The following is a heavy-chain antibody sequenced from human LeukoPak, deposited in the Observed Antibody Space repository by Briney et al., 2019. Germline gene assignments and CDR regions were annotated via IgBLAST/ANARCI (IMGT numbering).Heavy chain of an antibody. V-gene: IGHV3-11*04. J-gene: IGHJ4*02. CDR3: ARDKGGYNYEYYFDS. CDR2: ISSSGSTI. D-gene: IGHD5-18*01. Sequence: GGSLRLSCAASGFTFSDYYMSWIRQAPGKGLEWVSYISSSGSTIYYADSVKGRFTISRDNAENSLYLQMNSLRAEDMAVYFCARDKGGYNYEYYFDSWGQGALVTVSS. CDR1: GFTFSDYY.